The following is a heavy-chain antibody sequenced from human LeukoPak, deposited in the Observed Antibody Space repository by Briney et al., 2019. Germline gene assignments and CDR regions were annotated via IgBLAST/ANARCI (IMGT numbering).Heavy chain of an antibody. CDR2: INHSGST. CDR1: GGSFSGYY. J-gene: IGHJ4*02. Sequence: SETLSLTCAVYGGSFSGYYWSWIRQPPGKGLEWIGEINHSGSTNYNPSLKSRVTISVDTSKNQFSLKLSSVTAADTAVYYCAMVRGVNYYFDYWGQGTLVTVSS. D-gene: IGHD3-10*01. CDR3: AMVRGVNYYFDY. V-gene: IGHV4-34*01.